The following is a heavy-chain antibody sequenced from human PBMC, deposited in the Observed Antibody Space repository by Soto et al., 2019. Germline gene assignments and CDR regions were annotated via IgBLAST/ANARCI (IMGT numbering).Heavy chain of an antibody. V-gene: IGHV3-23*01. J-gene: IGHJ4*02. CDR2: IAASGATT. CDR3: AKDRGGSGWRFDY. CDR1: GFTFGNYA. D-gene: IGHD6-19*01. Sequence: GGSLRLSCAASGFTFGNYAMSWVRQAPGKGLEWVSAIAASGATTYYADSVKGRLTVSRDNSKNTLYLQMNSLRAEDTAVYYCAKDRGGSGWRFDYWGQGTLVTVSS.